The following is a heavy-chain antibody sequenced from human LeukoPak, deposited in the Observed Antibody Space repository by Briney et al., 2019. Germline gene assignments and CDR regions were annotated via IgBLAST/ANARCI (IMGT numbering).Heavy chain of an antibody. V-gene: IGHV3-72*01. CDR2: IQNKANSYTT. J-gene: IGHJ4*02. CDR3: AKVGDIVVVPATFDY. CDR1: GFTFSDHS. Sequence: GGSLRLSCAASGFTFSDHSMDWVRQAPGKGLEWIGRIQNKANSYTTEYAASVKGRFTISRDDSKNSLYLQMNSLRAEDTAVYYCAKVGDIVVVPATFDYWGQGTLVTVSS. D-gene: IGHD2-2*01.